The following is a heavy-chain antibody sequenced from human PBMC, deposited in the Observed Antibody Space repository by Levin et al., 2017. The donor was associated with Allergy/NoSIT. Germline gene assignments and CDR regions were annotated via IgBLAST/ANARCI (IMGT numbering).Heavy chain of an antibody. CDR2: IYYSGST. J-gene: IGHJ6*02. CDR1: GGSISSYY. V-gene: IGHV4-59*08. Sequence: SETLSLTCTVSGGSISSYYWSWIRQPPGKGLEWIGYIYYSGSTNYNPSLKSRVTISVDTSKNQFSLKLSSVTAADTAVYYCARHNYYDYGMDVWGQGTTVTVSS. CDR3: ARHNYYDYGMDV.